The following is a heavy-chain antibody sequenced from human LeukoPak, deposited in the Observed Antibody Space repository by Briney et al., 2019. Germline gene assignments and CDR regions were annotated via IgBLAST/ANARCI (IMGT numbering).Heavy chain of an antibody. Sequence: SQTLSLTCTVSGGSISSGDYYWSWIRQPPGKGLEWIGYIYYSGSTYYNPSLKGRVTISVDTSKNQFSLKLSSVTAADTAVYYCARGPSYYYGSGSYSNWFDPWGQGTLVTVSS. CDR1: GGSISSGDYY. J-gene: IGHJ5*02. CDR3: ARGPSYYYGSGSYSNWFDP. CDR2: IYYSGST. D-gene: IGHD3-10*01. V-gene: IGHV4-30-4*01.